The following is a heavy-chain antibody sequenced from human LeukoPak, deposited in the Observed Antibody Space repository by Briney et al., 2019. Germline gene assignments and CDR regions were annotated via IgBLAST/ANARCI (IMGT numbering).Heavy chain of an antibody. CDR2: ISSSSSYI. CDR3: ARAWQLLANYGMDV. D-gene: IGHD6-6*01. CDR1: GFTFSSYS. V-gene: IGHV3-21*01. Sequence: GGSLRLSCAASGFTFSSYSMNWVRQAPGKGLEWVSSISSSSSYIYYADSVKGRFTISRDNAKNSLYLQMNSLRAEDTAVYYCARAWQLLANYGMDVWGQGTTVTVSS. J-gene: IGHJ6*02.